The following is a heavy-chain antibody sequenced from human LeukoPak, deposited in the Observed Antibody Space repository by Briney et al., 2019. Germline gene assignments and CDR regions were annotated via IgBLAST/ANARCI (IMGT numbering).Heavy chain of an antibody. D-gene: IGHD3-9*01. J-gene: IGHJ6*03. CDR3: ARDYDILTEGDYYYYYMDV. CDR2: MKQDGSEK. CDR1: GFTFSSYW. V-gene: IGHV3-7*01. Sequence: GGSLRLSCAASGFTFSSYWMSWVRQAPGKGLEWVANMKQDGSEKYYVDSVKSRFTISRDNAKNSLYLQMNSLRAEDTAVYYCARDYDILTEGDYYYYYMDVWGKGTTVTVSS.